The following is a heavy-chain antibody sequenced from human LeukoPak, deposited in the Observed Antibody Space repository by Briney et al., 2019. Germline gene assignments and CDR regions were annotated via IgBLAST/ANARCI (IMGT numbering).Heavy chain of an antibody. V-gene: IGHV3-23*01. Sequence: GGSLTLSCAASGFTLSTYAMTWVRQPPGKGMEWVGSINSSGGNTYYADSMKGRFTISRDNSSNTLYLQLNSLRVEDTAVYYCAKTYYYDSSGYYSFPYWGQGTLVTVSS. J-gene: IGHJ4*02. CDR3: AKTYYYDSSGYYSFPY. CDR1: GFTLSTYA. D-gene: IGHD3-22*01. CDR2: INSSGGNT.